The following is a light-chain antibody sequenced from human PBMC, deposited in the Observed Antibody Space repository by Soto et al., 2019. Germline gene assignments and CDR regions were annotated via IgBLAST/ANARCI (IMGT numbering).Light chain of an antibody. V-gene: IGLV2-14*01. CDR3: SSYTSSSTLV. Sequence: QSALTQPASVSGSPGQSITISCTGTSSDVDDYNYVSWYQQHPGKAPKLMIYDVSNRPSGVSNRFSGSKSDNTASLTISGLQAEDEADYYCSSYTSSSTLVFGGGTQLTVL. CDR2: DVS. J-gene: IGLJ3*02. CDR1: SSDVDDYNY.